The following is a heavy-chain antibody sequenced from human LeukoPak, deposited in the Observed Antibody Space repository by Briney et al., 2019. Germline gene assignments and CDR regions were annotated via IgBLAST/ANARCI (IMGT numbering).Heavy chain of an antibody. CDR3: AKDRALSPPFDY. CDR2: ISYDGNDK. Sequence: GGSLRLSCAASGFTFNSYGMHWVRQAPGKGLEWVAVISYDGNDKFYRDSVKGRFTISRDNSKNTLYLQMNSLRAEDTAVYYCAKDRALSPPFDYWGQGTLVTVSS. V-gene: IGHV3-30*18. J-gene: IGHJ4*02. CDR1: GFTFNSYG. D-gene: IGHD3-10*01.